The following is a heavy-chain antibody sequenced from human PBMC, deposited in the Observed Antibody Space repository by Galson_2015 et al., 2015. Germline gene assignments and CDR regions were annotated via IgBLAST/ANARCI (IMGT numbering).Heavy chain of an antibody. Sequence: SLRLSCAASGFTFSSYSMNWVRQAPGKGLEWVSSISSSSSYIYYADSVKGRFTISRDNAKNSLYLQMNSLRAEDTAVYYCARANALLWFGEEVYGMDVWGQGTTVTVSS. CDR3: ARANALLWFGEEVYGMDV. V-gene: IGHV3-21*01. J-gene: IGHJ6*02. CDR1: GFTFSSYS. CDR2: ISSSSSYI. D-gene: IGHD3-10*01.